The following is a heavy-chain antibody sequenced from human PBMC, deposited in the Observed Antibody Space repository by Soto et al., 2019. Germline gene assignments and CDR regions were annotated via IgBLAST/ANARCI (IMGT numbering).Heavy chain of an antibody. CDR2: VNPNGDHT. J-gene: IGHJ4*02. CDR3: ARGGHVVVVTAALDY. Sequence: QVQLVQSGAEVKKPGASVKVSCKASGDTFTDYYIHWVRQAPGQGLEWMGTVNPNGDHTTYAQHFLGRMTMTRDTSTSTLYMELTSLTSEDTAVYYCARGGHVVVVTAALDYWGQGTLVTVSS. V-gene: IGHV1-46*01. D-gene: IGHD2-21*02. CDR1: GDTFTDYY.